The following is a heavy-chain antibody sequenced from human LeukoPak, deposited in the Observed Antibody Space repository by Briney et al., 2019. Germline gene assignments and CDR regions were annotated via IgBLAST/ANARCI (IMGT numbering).Heavy chain of an antibody. CDR3: ARQVTAMVSLDY. CDR2: VYYRGDT. V-gene: IGHV4-39*01. CDR1: GGSISRTNYY. D-gene: IGHD5-18*01. J-gene: IGHJ4*02. Sequence: PSETLSLTCTVSGGSISRTNYYWAWIRQSPGKGLEWIGTVYYRGDTYYTPSLKSRVTISVETSMTQFSLKLSSVTAADTAVYYCARQVTAMVSLDYRGQGTLVTVSS.